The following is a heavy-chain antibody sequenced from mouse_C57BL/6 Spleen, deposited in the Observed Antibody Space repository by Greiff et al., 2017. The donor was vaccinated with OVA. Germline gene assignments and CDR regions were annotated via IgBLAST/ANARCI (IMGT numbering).Heavy chain of an antibody. V-gene: IGHV1-53*01. CDR2: INPSNGGT. Sequence: QVHVKQSGTELVKPGASVKLSCKASGYTFTSYWMHWVKQRPGQGLEWIGNINPSNGGTNYNEKFKSKATLTVDKSSSTAYMQLSSLTSEDSAVYYCARDRGGGYYFDYWGQGTTLTVSS. CDR1: GYTFTSYW. CDR3: ARDRGGGYYFDY. J-gene: IGHJ2*01.